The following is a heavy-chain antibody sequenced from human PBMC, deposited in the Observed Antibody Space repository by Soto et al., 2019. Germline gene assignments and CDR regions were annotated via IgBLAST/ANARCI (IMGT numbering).Heavy chain of an antibody. Sequence: PSETLSLTCAVYGGSFSGYYWSWIRQPPGKGLEWIGSIYYSGSTYYNPSLKSRVAISLDTSKKQFSLTLSSVTAADTAVYFCARGGVMVTDNWLDPWGQGTLVTVSS. CDR3: ARGGVMVTDNWLDP. V-gene: IGHV4-34*11. D-gene: IGHD2-21*02. CDR1: GGSFSGYY. J-gene: IGHJ5*02. CDR2: IYYSGST.